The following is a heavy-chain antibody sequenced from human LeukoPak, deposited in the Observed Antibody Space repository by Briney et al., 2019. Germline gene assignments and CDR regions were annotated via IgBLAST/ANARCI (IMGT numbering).Heavy chain of an antibody. D-gene: IGHD4-23*01. V-gene: IGHV3-53*01. CDR2: IYSGGST. CDR1: GFTFSSYG. J-gene: IGHJ4*02. CDR3: AREPRHTSGNYYFDS. Sequence: GGSLRLSCAASGFTFSSYGMHWVRQAPGKGLEWVSIIYSGGSTFYADSVQGRFIISRDTSTNTVSLQLNSLRAEDTAMYYCAREPRHTSGNYYFDSWGRGTLVTVSS.